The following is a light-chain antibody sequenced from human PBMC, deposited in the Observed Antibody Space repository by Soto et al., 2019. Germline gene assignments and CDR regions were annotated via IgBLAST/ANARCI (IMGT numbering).Light chain of an antibody. Sequence: EIVLTQSPGTLSLSPGESATLSCRASQSVSSSYLAWYQQKPGQXXRLLIYGASSRATGIPDRFSGSGSGTDFTLTISRLEPEDFAVYYCQQYGRTFGQGTKVDIK. J-gene: IGKJ1*01. CDR2: GAS. V-gene: IGKV3-20*01. CDR1: QSVSSSY. CDR3: QQYGRT.